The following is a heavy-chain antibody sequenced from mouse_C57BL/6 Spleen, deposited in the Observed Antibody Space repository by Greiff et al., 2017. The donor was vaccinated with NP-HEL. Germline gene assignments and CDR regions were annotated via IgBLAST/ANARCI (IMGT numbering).Heavy chain of an antibody. CDR2: IYPSDSAT. Sequence: QVQLQQPGAELVRPGSSVKLSCKASGYTFTSYWMDWVKQRPGQGLEWIGNIYPSDSATHYNQKFKDKATLTVDKSSNTAYMQLSSLTSEDSAVYYCARDGRLRRDYAMDYWGQGTSVTVSS. CDR3: ARDGRLRRDYAMDY. J-gene: IGHJ4*01. V-gene: IGHV1-61*01. D-gene: IGHD2-2*01. CDR1: GYTFTSYW.